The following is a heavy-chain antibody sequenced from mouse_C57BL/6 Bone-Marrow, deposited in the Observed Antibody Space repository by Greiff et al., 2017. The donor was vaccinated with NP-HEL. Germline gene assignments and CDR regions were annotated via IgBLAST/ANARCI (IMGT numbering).Heavy chain of an antibody. CDR2: IYPRSGNT. CDR3: ARYGNYGH. J-gene: IGHJ2*01. V-gene: IGHV1-81*01. D-gene: IGHD2-1*01. Sequence: VQLQQSGAELARPGASVKLSCKASGYTFTSYGISWVKQRTGQGLEWIGEIYPRSGNTYYNEKFKGKATLTADKSSSTAYMELRSLTSEDSAVYFCARYGNYGHWGQGTTRTVSS. CDR1: GYTFTSYG.